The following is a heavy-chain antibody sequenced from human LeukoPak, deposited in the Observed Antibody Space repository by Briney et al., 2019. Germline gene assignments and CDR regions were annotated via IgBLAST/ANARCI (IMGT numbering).Heavy chain of an antibody. Sequence: GGSLRLSCAASGFTFSSHGMNWVRQAPGKGLEWVSGSSSIGGRTYYADSVKGRFTVTRDNSRDTLHLQMNSLRVEDTGVYYCAKDDAWGRFYHWGQGTLVTVSS. V-gene: IGHV3-23*01. CDR1: GFTFSSHG. J-gene: IGHJ1*01. CDR2: SSSIGGRT. D-gene: IGHD3-16*01. CDR3: AKDDAWGRFYH.